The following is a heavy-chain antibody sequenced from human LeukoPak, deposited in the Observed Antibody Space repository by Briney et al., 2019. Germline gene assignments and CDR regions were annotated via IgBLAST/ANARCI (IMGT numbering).Heavy chain of an antibody. Sequence: ASVKVSCKASGYTFTGYYIHWVRQAPGQGLEWMGWINPNSGGTNYAQRFQGRVTMTRDTSISTAYIELSRLTSDDTAVYYCARDLYRIVVVPHYFDYWGQGTLVTVSS. D-gene: IGHD3-22*01. CDR2: INPNSGGT. V-gene: IGHV1-2*02. CDR1: GYTFTGYY. J-gene: IGHJ4*02. CDR3: ARDLYRIVVVPHYFDY.